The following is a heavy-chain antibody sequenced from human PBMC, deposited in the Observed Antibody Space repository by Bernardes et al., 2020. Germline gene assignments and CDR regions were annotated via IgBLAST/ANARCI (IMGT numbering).Heavy chain of an antibody. J-gene: IGHJ3*02. CDR1: GYTFTDYY. V-gene: IGHV1-2*06. CDR3: ARRGDAFDI. CDR2: INPNSGGT. Sequence: ASVKVSCKASGYTFTDYYIHWVRQAPGQGLEWLGRINPNSGGTNYAQKFQGRVTMTRDTSFSTAYLELSRLRSDDTAVYYCARRGDAFDIWGQGTMVTVSS.